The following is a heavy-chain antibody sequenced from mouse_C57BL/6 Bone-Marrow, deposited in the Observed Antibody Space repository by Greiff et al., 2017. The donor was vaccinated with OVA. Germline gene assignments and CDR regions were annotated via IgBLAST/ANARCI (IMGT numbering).Heavy chain of an antibody. Sequence: EVQLQESGGDLVKPGGSLKLSCAASGFTFSSYGVSWVRQTPDKRLEWVATISSGGSYTYYPDSVKGRFTISRDNANNTLYLQMSSLKSEDTAMYYCARQIYYDYDRGYYYAMDYWGQGTSVTVSS. CDR1: GFTFSSYG. CDR3: ARQIYYDYDRGYYYAMDY. CDR2: ISSGGSYT. D-gene: IGHD2-4*01. V-gene: IGHV5-6*01. J-gene: IGHJ4*01.